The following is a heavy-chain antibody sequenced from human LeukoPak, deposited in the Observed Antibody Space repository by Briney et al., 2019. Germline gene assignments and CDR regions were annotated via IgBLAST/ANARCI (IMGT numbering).Heavy chain of an antibody. Sequence: PGGSLRLSCAASGFTFSSYSMTWVRQAPGKGLEWVSSISSSSSYIYYADSVKGRFTISRDNAKNSLYLQMNSLRAEDTAVYYCARDIAAAGTGSYWGQGTLVTVSS. D-gene: IGHD6-13*01. CDR1: GFTFSSYS. V-gene: IGHV3-21*01. J-gene: IGHJ4*02. CDR3: ARDIAAAGTGSY. CDR2: ISSSSSYI.